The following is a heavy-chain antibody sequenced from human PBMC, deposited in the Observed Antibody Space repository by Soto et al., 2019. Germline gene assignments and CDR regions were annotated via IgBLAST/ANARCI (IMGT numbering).Heavy chain of an antibody. J-gene: IGHJ5*02. Sequence: GASVKVSCKASGYTFTSYGISWVRQAPGQGLEWMGWISAYNGNTNYAQKLQGRVTMTTDTSTSTAYMELRSLRSDDTAVYYCARITIIGYSSSWYVGGKNWFDPWGQGTLVTVSS. CDR2: ISAYNGNT. D-gene: IGHD6-13*01. V-gene: IGHV1-18*04. CDR3: ARITIIGYSSSWYVGGKNWFDP. CDR1: GYTFTSYG.